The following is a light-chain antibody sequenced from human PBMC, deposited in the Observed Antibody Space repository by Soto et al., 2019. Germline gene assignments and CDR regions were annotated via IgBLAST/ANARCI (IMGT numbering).Light chain of an antibody. CDR1: QIVLYSSNNKNY. CDR3: QQYFSAPLT. V-gene: IGKV4-1*01. J-gene: IGKJ4*01. CDR2: WAS. Sequence: DIVMTQSPDSLVVSLGERATFNCKSSQIVLYSSNNKNYLAWYQHKPGQPPKLLIYWASTRESGVPDRFSGSGSGTDFTLTISSLQAEDVAVYYCQQYFSAPLTFGGGTKVEIK.